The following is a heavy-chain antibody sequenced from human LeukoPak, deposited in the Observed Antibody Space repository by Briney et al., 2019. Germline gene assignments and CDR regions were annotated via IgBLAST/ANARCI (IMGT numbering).Heavy chain of an antibody. CDR2: IHYSGTT. CDR3: ARMGGYSGYATH. V-gene: IGHV4-61*05. Sequence: SETLSLTCTVSAGSISSSSYYWSWIRQPPGKGLEWIGYIHYSGTTNYNPSLKNRVTISLDTSKNQFSLNLSSVTAADTAVYYCARMGGYSGYATHWGQGTLVTVSS. CDR1: AGSISSSSYY. J-gene: IGHJ4*02. D-gene: IGHD5-12*01.